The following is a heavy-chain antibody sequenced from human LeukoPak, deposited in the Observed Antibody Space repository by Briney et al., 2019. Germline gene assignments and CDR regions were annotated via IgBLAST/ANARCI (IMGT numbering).Heavy chain of an antibody. D-gene: IGHD2-15*01. CDR1: GGSISSSSYY. J-gene: IGHJ4*02. V-gene: IGHV4-39*01. CDR2: IYYSGST. Sequence: SETLSLTCTVSGGSISSSSYYWGWIRQPPGKGLEWIGSIYYSGSTYYNLSLKSRVTISVDTSKNQFSLKLSSVTAADAAVYYCARGPYWLYYFDYWGQGALVTVSS. CDR3: ARGPYWLYYFDY.